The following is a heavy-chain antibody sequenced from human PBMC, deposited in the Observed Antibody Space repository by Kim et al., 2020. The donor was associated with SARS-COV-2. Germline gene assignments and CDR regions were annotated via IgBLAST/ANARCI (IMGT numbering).Heavy chain of an antibody. CDR3: TRRGGDYGMDV. CDR2: IYPGDSDT. J-gene: IGHJ6*02. Sequence: GESLKISCTGSGYMFSAYWIAWVRQMPGKGLEWMGIIYPGDSDTTYSPSFQGQVTISVDNSITTAYLQWSGLQAADTAMYYCTRRGGDYGMDVWGQGTAVTVSS. CDR1: GYMFSAYW. V-gene: IGHV5-51*01. D-gene: IGHD2-21*01.